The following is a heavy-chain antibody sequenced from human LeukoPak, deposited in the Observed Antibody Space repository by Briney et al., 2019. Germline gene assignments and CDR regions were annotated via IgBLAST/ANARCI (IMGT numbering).Heavy chain of an antibody. CDR3: TRGGSVPATRSFDY. V-gene: IGHV3-66*01. CDR1: GFTVSSDY. Sequence: GGSLRLSCSASGFTVSSDYMSWVRQAPGKELAWLSVIYSGGTTYYADSVKGRFTISRDNSKNTVYLQMNSLRVEDTAVYYCTRGGSVPATRSFDYWGQGTLVTVSS. D-gene: IGHD6-19*01. CDR2: IYSGGTT. J-gene: IGHJ4*02.